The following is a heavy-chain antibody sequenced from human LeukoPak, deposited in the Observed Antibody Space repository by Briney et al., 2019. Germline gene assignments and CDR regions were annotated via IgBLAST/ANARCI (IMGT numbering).Heavy chain of an antibody. CDR1: GGTFSSYA. J-gene: IGHJ4*02. Sequence: ASVKVSCKASGGTFSSYAISWVRQAPGQGLEWMGGIIPIFGTANYAQKFQGRLTITADESTSTAYTELSSLRAEDTAVYYCARDLLGSHTSYSSGAWDSWGQGTLVTVSS. CDR2: IIPIFGTA. CDR3: ARDLLGSHTSYSSGAWDS. D-gene: IGHD2-21*01. V-gene: IGHV1-69*13.